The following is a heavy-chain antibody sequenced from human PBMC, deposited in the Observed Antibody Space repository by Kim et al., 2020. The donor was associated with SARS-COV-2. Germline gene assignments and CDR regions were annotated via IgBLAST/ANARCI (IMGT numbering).Heavy chain of an antibody. V-gene: IGHV4-34*01. CDR3: ARGVPTVTMYRCNWFDP. J-gene: IGHJ5*02. Sequence: SETLSLTCAVYGGSFSGYYWSWIRQPPGKGLEWIGEINHSGSTNYNPSLKSRVTISVDTSKNQFSLKLSSVTAADTAVYYCARGVPTVTMYRCNWFDPWGQGTLVTVSS. CDR2: INHSGST. CDR1: GGSFSGYY. D-gene: IGHD4-17*01.